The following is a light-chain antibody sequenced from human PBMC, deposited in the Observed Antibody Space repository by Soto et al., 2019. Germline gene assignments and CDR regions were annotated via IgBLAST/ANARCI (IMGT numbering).Light chain of an antibody. CDR1: SRDVGGYSY. CDR2: DVS. V-gene: IGLV2-11*01. Sequence: QSALTQPRSVSGSPGQSVTISCTGTSRDVGGYSYVSWYQHHPGKAPKLIIYDVSKRPSGVPDRFSGSKSGNTASLTISGLQAEDEADYYCCSYAGSYTYVFGTGTKVTVL. CDR3: CSYAGSYTYV. J-gene: IGLJ1*01.